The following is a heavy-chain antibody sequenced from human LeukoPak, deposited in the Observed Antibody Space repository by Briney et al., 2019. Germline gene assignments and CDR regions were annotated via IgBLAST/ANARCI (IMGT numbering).Heavy chain of an antibody. V-gene: IGHV4-59*01. CDR2: IYYSGST. CDR1: GGSISSYY. D-gene: IGHD2-8*02. Sequence: PSETLSLTCTVSGGSISSYYWSWIRQPPGKGLEWIGYIYYSGSTNYNPSLKSRVTISVDTSRNQFSLKLSSVTAADTAVYYCARRALVSWFDPWGQGTLVTVSS. J-gene: IGHJ5*02. CDR3: ARRALVSWFDP.